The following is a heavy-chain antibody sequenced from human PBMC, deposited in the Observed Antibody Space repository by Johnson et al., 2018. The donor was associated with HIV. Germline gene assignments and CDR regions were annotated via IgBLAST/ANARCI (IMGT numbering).Heavy chain of an antibody. CDR2: IYSGGST. D-gene: IGHD2-8*02. CDR3: ARGPGGFGAFDI. J-gene: IGHJ3*02. V-gene: IGHV3-66*01. Sequence: VQLVESGGGVVRPGGSLRLSCVGSGFMFDDYAMSWVRQVPGKGLEWVSVIYSGGSTYYADSVKGRFTISRDNSKNTLYLQMNSLRAEDTAVYYCARGPGGFGAFDIWGQGTMVTVSS. CDR1: GFMFDDYA.